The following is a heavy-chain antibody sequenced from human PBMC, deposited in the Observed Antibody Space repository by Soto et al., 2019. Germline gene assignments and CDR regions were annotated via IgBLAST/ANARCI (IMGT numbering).Heavy chain of an antibody. D-gene: IGHD2-2*02. CDR2: ISYDGSNK. CDR1: GFTFSSYG. CDR3: AKDRYCSSTSCYRDYYYYGMDV. J-gene: IGHJ6*02. V-gene: IGHV3-30*18. Sequence: PGGSLRLSCAASGFTFSSYGMRWVRQAPGKGLEWVAVISYDGSNKYYADSVKGRFTISRDNSKNTLYLQMNSLRAEDTAVYYCAKDRYCSSTSCYRDYYYYGMDVWGQGTTVTVSS.